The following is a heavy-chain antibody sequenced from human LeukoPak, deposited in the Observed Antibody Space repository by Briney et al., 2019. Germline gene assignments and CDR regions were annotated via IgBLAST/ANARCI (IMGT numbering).Heavy chain of an antibody. CDR1: GGTFSSYA. Sequence: SVKVSCKASGGTFSSYAISWVRQAPGQGLEWKGGIIPIFGTANYAQKFQGRVTITADESTSTAYMELSSLRSEDTAVYYCARDYHDSSGYLNWFDPWGQGTLVTVSS. CDR2: IIPIFGTA. D-gene: IGHD3-22*01. V-gene: IGHV1-69*13. CDR3: ARDYHDSSGYLNWFDP. J-gene: IGHJ5*02.